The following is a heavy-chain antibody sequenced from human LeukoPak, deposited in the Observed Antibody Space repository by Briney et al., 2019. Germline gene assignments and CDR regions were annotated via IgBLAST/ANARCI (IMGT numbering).Heavy chain of an antibody. CDR3: AKDPRRYSRSGGYFDY. Sequence: PGGSLRLACAASGFTFSSYSMNWIRQAPGKGLEWVSSISGSSSYIYYADSVKGRFTISRDNSKNTLYLQMNSLRAEDTAVYYCAKDPRRYSRSGGYFDYWGQGTLVTVSS. V-gene: IGHV3-21*01. J-gene: IGHJ4*02. D-gene: IGHD6-13*01. CDR2: ISGSSSYI. CDR1: GFTFSSYS.